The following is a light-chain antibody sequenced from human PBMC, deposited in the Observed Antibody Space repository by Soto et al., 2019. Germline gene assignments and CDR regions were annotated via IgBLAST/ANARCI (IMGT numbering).Light chain of an antibody. J-gene: IGLJ2*01. CDR3: ASWDDSLTGLV. CDR2: NND. CDR1: SSNIGSNS. V-gene: IGLV1-47*02. Sequence: QSVLTQPPSASGTPGQRVTISCSGSSSNIGSNSVYWYHHLPGTAPKLLIYNNDQRPSGVPDRISGSKSGTSASLAVSGLRSGDEADYYCASWDDSLTGLVFGGGTKLT.